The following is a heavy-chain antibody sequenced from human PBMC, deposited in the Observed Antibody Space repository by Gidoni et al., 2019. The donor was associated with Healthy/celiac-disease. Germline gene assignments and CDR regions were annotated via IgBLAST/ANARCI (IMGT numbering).Heavy chain of an antibody. CDR2: LSAYNGNT. Sequence: QVQLVQSGAEVKKPGASVKVSCKASGYTFTSYGISWWRQAPGQGLGWMGWLSAYNGNTNYAQKLQGRVTMTTDTSTSTAYMELRSLRSDDTDVYYCARDRNYGSGSTGYFDYWGQGTLGTVSS. V-gene: IGHV1-18*01. J-gene: IGHJ4*02. CDR3: ARDRNYGSGSTGYFDY. CDR1: GYTFTSYG. D-gene: IGHD3-10*01.